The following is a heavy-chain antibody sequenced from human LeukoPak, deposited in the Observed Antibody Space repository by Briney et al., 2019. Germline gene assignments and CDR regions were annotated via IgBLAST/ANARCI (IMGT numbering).Heavy chain of an antibody. CDR3: ATWGDIVVVPAAILNY. V-gene: IGHV3-30*02. CDR2: IRYDGSNK. D-gene: IGHD2-2*02. J-gene: IGHJ4*02. CDR1: GFTFSSYG. Sequence: GGSLRLSCAASGFTFSSYGMHWVRQAPGKGLEWVAFIRYDGSNKYYADSVKGRFTISRDNSKSTLYLQMNSLRAEDTAVYYCATWGDIVVVPAAILNYWGQGTLVTVSS.